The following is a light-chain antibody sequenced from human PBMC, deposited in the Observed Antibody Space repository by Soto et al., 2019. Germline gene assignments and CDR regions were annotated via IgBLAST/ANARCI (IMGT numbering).Light chain of an antibody. Sequence: IQLTQSPSSLSASVGDRVTITCRASQGISSYLAWYQRKPGKAPKLLIDIASTLQSGVPSRFSGSGSGTDFTLTISSLQPEDFATYYCQQLNSYPLTFGGGTK. CDR2: IAS. J-gene: IGKJ4*01. CDR3: QQLNSYPLT. CDR1: QGISSY. V-gene: IGKV1-9*01.